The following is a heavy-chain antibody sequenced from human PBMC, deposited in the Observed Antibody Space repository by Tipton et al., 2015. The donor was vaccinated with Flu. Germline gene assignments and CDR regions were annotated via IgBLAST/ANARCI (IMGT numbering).Heavy chain of an antibody. Sequence: QSGPEVKKPGASVKVSCKASGYTSTGYYMHWVRQAPGQGLEWMGWINPNSGGTNYAQKFQGRVTMTRDTSISTAYMELSRLRSDDTAVYYCARVVSDIYYYYYMDVWGKGTTVTVSS. CDR1: GYTSTGYY. CDR2: INPNSGGT. CDR3: ARVVSDIYYYYYMDV. J-gene: IGHJ6*03. V-gene: IGHV1-2*02. D-gene: IGHD1-26*01.